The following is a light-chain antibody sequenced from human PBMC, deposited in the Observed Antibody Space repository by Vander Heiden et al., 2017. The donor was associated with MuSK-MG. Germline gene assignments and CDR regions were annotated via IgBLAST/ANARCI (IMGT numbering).Light chain of an antibody. CDR3: QQHGSSPKLT. CDR1: QSVSISY. CDR2: GAA. J-gene: IGKJ4*01. V-gene: IGKV3-20*01. Sequence: EIALTQSPCTLSLSPGARATLTCRASQSVSISYLAWYQQKPGQAPRLLIYGAASRATGVPDRFSGSGSGTDFTLTISRLEPEDVAVYYCQQHGSSPKLTFGCGTKVEIK.